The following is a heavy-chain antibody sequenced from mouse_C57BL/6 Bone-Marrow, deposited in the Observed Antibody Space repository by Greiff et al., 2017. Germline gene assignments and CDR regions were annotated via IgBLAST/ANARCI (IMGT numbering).Heavy chain of an antibody. CDR1: GYTFTSYW. Sequence: QVQLQQPGAELVKPGASVKLSCKASGYTFTSYWMQWVKQRPGQGLEWIGEIDPSDSYTNYNQKFKGKATLTVDTSSSTAYMQRSSLTSEDSAVYYCARPFITTVVATPYWYVDVWGTGTTVTVSS. CDR2: IDPSDSYT. CDR3: ARPFITTVVATPYWYVDV. J-gene: IGHJ1*03. D-gene: IGHD1-1*01. V-gene: IGHV1-50*01.